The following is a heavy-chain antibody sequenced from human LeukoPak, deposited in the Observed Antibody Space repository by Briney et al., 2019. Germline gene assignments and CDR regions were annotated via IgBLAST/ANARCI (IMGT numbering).Heavy chain of an antibody. CDR1: GDSVSSNSAA. CDR3: ARDKRGYDSLTGFYTPYYFDY. Sequence: QTLSLTCAISGDSVSSNSAAWNWSRQSPSRGLEWQGSTYYRSKWYNDYAVSVKSRITINPATSKNQFSLQLNTVTPEDTAVYYCARDKRGYDSLTGFYTPYYFDYWGQGTLVTVSS. CDR2: TYYRSKWYN. D-gene: IGHD3-9*01. J-gene: IGHJ4*02. V-gene: IGHV6-1*01.